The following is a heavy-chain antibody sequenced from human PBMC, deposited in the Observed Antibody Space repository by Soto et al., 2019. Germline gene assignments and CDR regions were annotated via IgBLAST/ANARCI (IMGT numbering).Heavy chain of an antibody. J-gene: IGHJ6*03. Sequence: GESLKISCKGSGYSFTSYWIGWVRQIPWKGLEWMGIIYPGDSDTRYSPSFQGQVTISADKSISTAYLQWSSLKASDTAMYYCARQLGTTGTDYYYYYMDVWGKGTTVTVSS. V-gene: IGHV5-51*01. CDR1: GYSFTSYW. CDR3: ARQLGTTGTDYYYYYMDV. D-gene: IGHD1-1*01. CDR2: IYPGDSDT.